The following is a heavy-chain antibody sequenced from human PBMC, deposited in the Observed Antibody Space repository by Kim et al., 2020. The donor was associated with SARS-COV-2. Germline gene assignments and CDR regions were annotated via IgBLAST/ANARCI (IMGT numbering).Heavy chain of an antibody. D-gene: IGHD1-26*01. V-gene: IGHV3-30-3*01. Sequence: GGSLRLSCAASGFTFSSYAMHWVRQAPGKGLEWVAVISYDGSNKYYADSVKGRFTISRDNSKNTLYLQMNSLRAEDTAVYYCAREGGPVGATTGRWFDP. CDR3: AREGGPVGATTGRWFDP. CDR1: GFTFSSYA. CDR2: ISYDGSNK. J-gene: IGHJ5*02.